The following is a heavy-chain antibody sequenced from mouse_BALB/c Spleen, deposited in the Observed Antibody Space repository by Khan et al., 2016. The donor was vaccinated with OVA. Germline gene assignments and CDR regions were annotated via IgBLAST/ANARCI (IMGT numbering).Heavy chain of an antibody. V-gene: IGHV14-4*02. CDR2: IDPENGDT. D-gene: IGHD2-4*01. CDR3: NVYYDYDGFAY. CDR1: GFNIKDYY. J-gene: IGHJ3*01. Sequence: VQLNESGAELVRSGASVKLSCTASGFNIKDYYMHWVKQRPEQGLEWIGWIDPENGDTEYAPKFQGKATMTADTSSNTAYLQLSSLTSEDTAVYYCNVYYDYDGFAYWGQGTLVTVSA.